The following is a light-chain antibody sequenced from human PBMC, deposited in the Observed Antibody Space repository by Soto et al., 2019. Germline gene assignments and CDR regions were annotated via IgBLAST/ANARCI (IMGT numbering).Light chain of an antibody. V-gene: IGLV1-47*02. J-gene: IGLJ2*01. CDR2: SNN. CDR1: SSNIGSNY. Sequence: QSVLTQPPSASGTPGQRVTISCSGSSSNIGSNYVYWYQQLPGTAPKLPIFSNNQRPSGVPDRLSGSKSGTSASLAISGLRSEDEADYYCAAWDDSLSGHVVFGGGTKLTVL. CDR3: AAWDDSLSGHVV.